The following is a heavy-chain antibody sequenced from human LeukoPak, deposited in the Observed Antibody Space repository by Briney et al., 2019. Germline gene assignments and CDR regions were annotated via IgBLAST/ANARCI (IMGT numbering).Heavy chain of an antibody. CDR1: GFAFSSYW. CDR2: ISGDGRNI. J-gene: IGHJ4*02. Sequence: GGSLRLSCVASGFAFSSYWMQGVRQGPRKGGVWVSRISGDGRNINYAPSLRGRFTISRDNSKNTLYLQMNSLRADDTAVYYCAKSVLRFLEWSPYYFDYWGQGTLVTVSS. D-gene: IGHD3-3*01. V-gene: IGHV3-74*01. CDR3: AKSVLRFLEWSPYYFDY.